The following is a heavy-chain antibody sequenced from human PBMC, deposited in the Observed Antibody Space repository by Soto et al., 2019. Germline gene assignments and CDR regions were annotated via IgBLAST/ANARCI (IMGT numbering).Heavy chain of an antibody. Sequence: QVQLVQSGAEVKKPGASVKVSCKASGYTFTSYDINWVRQATGQGLEWMGWMNPNSGNTGYAQKFQGRVTMTRNTSTSTTYIELSSLRSEDNAVYYCARRGYSSSWYYYYYYGMDVWGQGTTVTVSS. D-gene: IGHD6-13*01. CDR2: MNPNSGNT. CDR3: ARRGYSSSWYYYYYYGMDV. J-gene: IGHJ6*02. CDR1: GYTFTSYD. V-gene: IGHV1-8*01.